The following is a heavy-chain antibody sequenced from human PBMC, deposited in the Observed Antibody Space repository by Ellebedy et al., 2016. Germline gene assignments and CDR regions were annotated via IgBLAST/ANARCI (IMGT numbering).Heavy chain of an antibody. V-gene: IGHV3-7*01. CDR3: ARDSRSLPY. J-gene: IGHJ4*02. CDR1: GFTFSNSW. CDR2: IKKDGSEK. Sequence: GGSLRLXXEASGFTFSNSWMGWVRQAPGKGLEWVANIKKDGSEKYYVDSVKGRFTISRDNAKNSLYLQMNSLRAEDTAVYYCARDSRSLPYWGQGTLVTVSS. D-gene: IGHD6-13*01.